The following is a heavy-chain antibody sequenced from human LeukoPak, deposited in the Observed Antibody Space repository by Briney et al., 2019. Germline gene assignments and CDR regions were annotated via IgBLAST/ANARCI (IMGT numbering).Heavy chain of an antibody. Sequence: PSGTLSLTCIVSGGSISSNSYYWGWIRQPPGKGLEWIGSIYYSGSTYYNPSLKSRVTISVDTSKNQFSLKLTSLTAADTAFYYCARLSTGTTLYYYYMDVWGKGTTVTVSS. J-gene: IGHJ6*03. D-gene: IGHD1-1*01. CDR2: IYYSGST. CDR1: GGSISSNSYY. CDR3: ARLSTGTTLYYYYMDV. V-gene: IGHV4-39*01.